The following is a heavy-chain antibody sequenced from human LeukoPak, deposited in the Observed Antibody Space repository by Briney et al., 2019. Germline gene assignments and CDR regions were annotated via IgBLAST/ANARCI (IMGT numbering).Heavy chain of an antibody. Sequence: GGSLRLSCAASGFTFSSYAMHWVRQAPGKGLEYVSAISSNGGSTYYANSVKGRFTISRDNSKNTLYLQMGSLRAEDMAVYYCARESSGDALDIWGQGTMVTVSS. D-gene: IGHD3-22*01. CDR2: ISSNGGST. CDR3: ARESSGDALDI. CDR1: GFTFSSYA. V-gene: IGHV3-64*01. J-gene: IGHJ3*02.